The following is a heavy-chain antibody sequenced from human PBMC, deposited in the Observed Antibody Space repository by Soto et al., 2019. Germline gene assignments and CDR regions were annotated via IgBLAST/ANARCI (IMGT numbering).Heavy chain of an antibody. CDR1: GRSISSGGYY. J-gene: IGHJ3*02. CDR2: IYYSGST. Sequence: QVQLQESGPGLVKPSQTLSLTCTVSGRSISSGGYYWSWIRHHPGKGLEWIGYIYYSGSTYYNPSLKSRVTISVDTSKNQFSLKLSSVTAADTAVYYCARFRTITSRGDHDAFDIWGQGTMVTVSS. CDR3: ARFRTITSRGDHDAFDI. D-gene: IGHD5-12*01. V-gene: IGHV4-31*03.